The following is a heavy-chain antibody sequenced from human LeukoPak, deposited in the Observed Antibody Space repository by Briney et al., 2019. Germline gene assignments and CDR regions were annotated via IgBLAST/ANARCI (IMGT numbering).Heavy chain of an antibody. CDR3: ARDCSASSSDYYPLGY. D-gene: IGHD3-22*01. CDR2: IYNSGGT. Sequence: GGSLRLPCAPSGFTVSSKYMSWVRQAPGKGLEWLSVIYNSGGTYYADSVKGRFTISRDNSKNTLYLQMNSLRVEDTAVYFCARDCSASSSDYYPLGYWGQGTLVTVSS. CDR1: GFTVSSKY. J-gene: IGHJ4*02. V-gene: IGHV3-66*01.